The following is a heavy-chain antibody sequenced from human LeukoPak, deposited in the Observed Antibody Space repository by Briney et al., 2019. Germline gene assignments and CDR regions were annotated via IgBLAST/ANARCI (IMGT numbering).Heavy chain of an antibody. D-gene: IGHD3-22*01. V-gene: IGHV3-74*01. CDR2: IKSDGSTT. J-gene: IGHJ4*02. CDR3: ARLYDSSGYYFGY. CDR1: GFQFNYYW. Sequence: GGSLRLSCTASGFQFNYYWMHWVRQAPGKGQVWVSRIKSDGSTTNYADSVKGRFTISRDNAKNSLYLQMDSLRAEDTAVYYCARLYDSSGYYFGYWGQGTLVTVSS.